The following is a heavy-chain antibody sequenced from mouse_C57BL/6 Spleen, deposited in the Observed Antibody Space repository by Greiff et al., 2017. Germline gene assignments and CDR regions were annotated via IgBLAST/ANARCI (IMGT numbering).Heavy chain of an antibody. D-gene: IGHD4-1*02. CDR1: GYTFTSYG. CDR3: ERYLSNCDRNYYAMRC. CDR2: LYPRSGNT. Sequence: QVQLQQSGAALARPGASVKLSCKASGYTFTSYGIRWVTQRTGQGLEWIGELYPRSGNTYYNEKFKGKATLTADKSSSTAYMELRSLTSEDSALYFFERYLSNCDRNYYAMRCWGQVTSVAGS. J-gene: IGHJ4*01. V-gene: IGHV1-81*01.